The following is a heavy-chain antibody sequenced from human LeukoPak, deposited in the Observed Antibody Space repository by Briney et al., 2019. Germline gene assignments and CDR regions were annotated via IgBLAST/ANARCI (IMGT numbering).Heavy chain of an antibody. CDR1: GSYW. CDR3: VSFYETY. J-gene: IGHJ4*02. Sequence: GGSLRLSCAASGSYWMHWVRKAPGKGLVWVSHINSDGSWTSYADSVKGRFTISKDNAKNTVYLQMNNLRAEDTAVYYCVSFYETYWGQGTLVTVSS. V-gene: IGHV3-74*01. CDR2: INSDGSWT. D-gene: IGHD2/OR15-2a*01.